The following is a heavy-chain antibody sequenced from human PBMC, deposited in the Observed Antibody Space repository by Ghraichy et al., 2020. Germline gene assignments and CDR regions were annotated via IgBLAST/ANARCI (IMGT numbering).Heavy chain of an antibody. CDR3: ARDEIEVAGLGYYYDSSGSDY. J-gene: IGHJ4*02. V-gene: IGHV4-61*01. CDR1: GGSVSSGSYY. D-gene: IGHD3-22*01. CDR2: IYYSGST. Sequence: SETLSLTCTVSGGSVSSGSYYWSWIRQPPGKGLEWIGYIYYSGSTNYNPSLKSRVTISVDTSKNQFSLKLSSVTAADTAVYYCARDEIEVAGLGYYYDSSGSDYWGQGTLVTVSS.